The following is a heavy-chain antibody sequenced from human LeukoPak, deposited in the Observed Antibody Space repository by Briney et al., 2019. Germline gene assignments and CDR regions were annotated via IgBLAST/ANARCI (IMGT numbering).Heavy chain of an antibody. CDR3: ARSYTAMVTPSYFDY. D-gene: IGHD5-18*01. V-gene: IGHV5-51*01. CDR2: IYSDDSDT. Sequence: VKSLKISCKGSGYSFTSYWIGWVRPMPGKGLEWMGIIYSDDSDTRYITYFQGKVTISDDKSISTAYLQWSSLKASDTDMYYCARSYTAMVTPSYFDYWGQGTLVTVSS. CDR1: GYSFTSYW. J-gene: IGHJ4*02.